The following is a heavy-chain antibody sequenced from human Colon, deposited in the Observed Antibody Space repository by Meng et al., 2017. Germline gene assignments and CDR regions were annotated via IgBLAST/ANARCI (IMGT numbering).Heavy chain of an antibody. D-gene: IGHD3-22*01. Sequence: GESLKISCAASGFTFSAYSLHWVRQAPGKGLEWVGLISYDGSYKRYGDSVKGRFTISRDNSQNTVFLQMNSLRAEDTAVYYCARDPPPGYYDTTTGYNPTPPTLDSWGQGTLVTVSS. CDR1: GFTFSAYS. CDR2: ISYDGSYK. J-gene: IGHJ4*02. V-gene: IGHV3-30*04. CDR3: ARDPPPGYYDTTTGYNPTPPTLDS.